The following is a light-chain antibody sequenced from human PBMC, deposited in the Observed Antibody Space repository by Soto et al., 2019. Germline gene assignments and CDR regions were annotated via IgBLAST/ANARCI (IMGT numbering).Light chain of an antibody. CDR3: QQYYNAPLA. Sequence: DVQLTRSPSTLPASVGDRVTITCRASQSISNYLAWYQQKPGQPPKLLIYWASTRESGVPDRFSGSGSGTDFTLTISSLRAEDVAVYYCQQYYNAPLAFGQGTKVDIK. V-gene: IGKV4-1*01. CDR1: QSISNY. CDR2: WAS. J-gene: IGKJ1*01.